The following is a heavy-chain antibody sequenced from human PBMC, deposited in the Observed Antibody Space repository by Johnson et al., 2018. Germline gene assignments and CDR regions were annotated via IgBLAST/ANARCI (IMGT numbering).Heavy chain of an antibody. CDR2: ISSSSSYI. Sequence: VQLVQSGGGVVQPGRSLRLSCAASGFTFSSYDMHWVRQAPGKGLEWVSSISSSSSYIYYADSVKGRFTISRDNAKNSLYLQMNSLRAEDTAVYYCARERPGNLGYGGKVDAFDIWGQGTMVTVSS. D-gene: IGHD4-23*01. V-gene: IGHV3-21*04. J-gene: IGHJ3*02. CDR3: ARERPGNLGYGGKVDAFDI. CDR1: GFTFSSYD.